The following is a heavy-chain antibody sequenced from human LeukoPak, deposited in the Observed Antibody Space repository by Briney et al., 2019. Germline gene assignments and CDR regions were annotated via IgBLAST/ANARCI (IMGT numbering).Heavy chain of an antibody. CDR3: ARVGGLLLAYDY. V-gene: IGHV1-46*01. D-gene: IGHD2-15*01. CDR2: INPSGGST. Sequence: ASVKVSCKASGYTFTGYYMHWVRQAPGQGLEWMGWINPSGGSTSYAQKFQGRVTMTRDTSTSTVYMELSSLRSEDTAVYYCARVGGLLLAYDYWGQGTLVTVSS. CDR1: GYTFTGYY. J-gene: IGHJ4*02.